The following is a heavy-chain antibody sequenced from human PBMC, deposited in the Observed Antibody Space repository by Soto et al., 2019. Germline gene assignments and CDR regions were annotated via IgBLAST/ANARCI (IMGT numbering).Heavy chain of an antibody. D-gene: IGHD1-26*01. J-gene: IGHJ5*02. CDR3: ARRGRWAPFDP. Sequence: PSETLSLTCAVYGGSFSGYYWAWIRQPPGTRLEWIGSIHYSGSTYFTPSLKSRVTISLDTSKNQFSLHLNSVTAADTAIYYCARRGRWAPFDPWGQGTLVTVSS. CDR1: GGSFSGYY. CDR2: IHYSGST. V-gene: IGHV4-34*01.